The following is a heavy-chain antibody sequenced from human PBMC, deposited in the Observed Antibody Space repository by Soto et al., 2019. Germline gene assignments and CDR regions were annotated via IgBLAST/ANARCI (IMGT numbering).Heavy chain of an antibody. CDR3: ARLSAAGFDP. CDR1: GGSVSSGSYY. CDR2: IYHSGST. Sequence: QVQLQESGPGLVKPSETLSLTCTVSGGSVSSGSYYWGWIRQPPGKGLAWIGYIYHSGSTNYNPPLKSRGNISVDTAKNQFSLSLTSVTAADTAVYYCARLSAAGFDPWGQGTLVTVAS. V-gene: IGHV4-61*01. D-gene: IGHD6-19*01. J-gene: IGHJ5*02.